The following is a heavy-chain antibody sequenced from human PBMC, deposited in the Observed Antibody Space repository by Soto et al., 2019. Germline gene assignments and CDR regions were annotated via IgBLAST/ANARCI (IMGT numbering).Heavy chain of an antibody. Sequence: PSETLSLTCTVSGGSISSSSYYWGWIRQPPGKGLEWIGNVYYGGSTYYNPSLKSRVTISVETSKSQFSLKLNSVTAADTAVYYCAGGDYYHSSGYYFYYYTMDVWGQGTTVTVSS. J-gene: IGHJ6*02. V-gene: IGHV4-39*01. CDR2: VYYGGST. CDR1: GGSISSSSYY. CDR3: AGGDYYHSSGYYFYYYTMDV. D-gene: IGHD3-22*01.